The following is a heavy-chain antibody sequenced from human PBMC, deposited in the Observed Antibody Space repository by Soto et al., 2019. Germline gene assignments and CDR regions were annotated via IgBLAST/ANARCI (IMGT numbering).Heavy chain of an antibody. CDR3: AREARIEAAGFAFDI. CDR2: INPNSGGT. D-gene: IGHD6-13*01. Sequence: ASVKVSCKASGYTFTGYYMHWVRQAPGQGLEWMGWINPNSGGTNYAQKFQGRVTMTRDTSISTAYMELSRLRSDDTAVYYCAREARIEAAGFAFDIWGQRTMVTVSS. J-gene: IGHJ3*02. V-gene: IGHV1-2*02. CDR1: GYTFTGYY.